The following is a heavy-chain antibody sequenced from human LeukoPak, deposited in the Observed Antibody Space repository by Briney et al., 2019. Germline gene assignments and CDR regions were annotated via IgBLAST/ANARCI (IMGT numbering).Heavy chain of an antibody. CDR2: ISSSISTI. V-gene: IGHV3-48*01. J-gene: IGHJ4*02. Sequence: GGSLRLSCAASEFTFSTYSMNWVRQAPGKGLEWVSYISSSISTIYYADSVKGRFTISRDNAKNSLYLQMNSLRAEDTAVYYCARSCGGDCYSGFHYWGQGTLVTVSS. CDR1: EFTFSTYS. D-gene: IGHD2-21*02. CDR3: ARSCGGDCYSGFHY.